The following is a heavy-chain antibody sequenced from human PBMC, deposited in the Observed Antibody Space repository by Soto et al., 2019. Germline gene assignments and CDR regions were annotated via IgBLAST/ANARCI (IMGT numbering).Heavy chain of an antibody. J-gene: IGHJ4*02. Sequence: GGSLRLSCAASGFTFSSYAMSWVRQAPGKGLEWVSVISGSGGSTYYADSVKGRFTISRDNSKNTVYLQMNSLRAEDTAVYYCARYSSNWYYFDYWGRGTLVTVSS. CDR3: ARYSSNWYYFDY. CDR1: GFTFSSYA. V-gene: IGHV3-23*01. D-gene: IGHD6-13*01. CDR2: ISGSGGST.